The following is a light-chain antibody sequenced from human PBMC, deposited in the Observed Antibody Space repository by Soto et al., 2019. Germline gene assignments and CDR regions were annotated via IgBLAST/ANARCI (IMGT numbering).Light chain of an antibody. CDR3: QQYADWPKK. Sequence: IVMTQSPYTLSVSPGERATLSCRASQSVSDRVVWYQQKSGQAPSLLIYAASTRAAGVPARFSGSGSGTEFTLTISSLQSEDFAVYFCQQYADWPKKFGQGTKVDIK. CDR2: AAS. J-gene: IGKJ1*01. V-gene: IGKV3-15*01. CDR1: QSVSDR.